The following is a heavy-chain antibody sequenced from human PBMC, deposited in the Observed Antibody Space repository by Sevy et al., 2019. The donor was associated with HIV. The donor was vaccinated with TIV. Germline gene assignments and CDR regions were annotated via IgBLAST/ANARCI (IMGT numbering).Heavy chain of an antibody. V-gene: IGHV3-7*01. D-gene: IGHD3-10*01. Sequence: GGSLRLSCAASGFTFSSYGMSWVRQAPGKGLEWVANIKQDGSKKYYVDSVKGRFTISRDNAKNSLYLQMNSLRAEDTAVYYCARDLVRGGHPFDYWGQGTLVTVSS. CDR1: GFTFSSYG. CDR2: IKQDGSKK. J-gene: IGHJ4*02. CDR3: ARDLVRGGHPFDY.